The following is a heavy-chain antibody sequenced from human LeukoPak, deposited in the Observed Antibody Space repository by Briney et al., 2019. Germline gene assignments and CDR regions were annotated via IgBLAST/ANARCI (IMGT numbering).Heavy chain of an antibody. CDR3: ARSLGRILTGYYNFRFDP. J-gene: IGHJ5*02. Sequence: ASVKVSCKASGDAFTGYYMHWVRQAPGQGLEWMGRINPNSGGTNYAQKFQGRVTMTRDTSISTAYMELSRLRSDDTAVYYCARSLGRILTGYYNFRFDPWGQGTLVTVSS. V-gene: IGHV1-2*06. CDR1: GDAFTGYY. D-gene: IGHD3-9*01. CDR2: INPNSGGT.